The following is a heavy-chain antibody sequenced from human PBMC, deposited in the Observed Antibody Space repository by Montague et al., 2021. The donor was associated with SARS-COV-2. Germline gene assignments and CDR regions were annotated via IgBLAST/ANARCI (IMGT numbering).Heavy chain of an antibody. V-gene: IGHV3-21*01. CDR3: ARGLLEPLDY. D-gene: IGHD1-14*01. J-gene: IGHJ4*02. CDR1: GFTFSSYS. CDR2: ISSSSSYI. Sequence: SLRLSCAASGFTFSSYSMNLVRQAPGKGPEWVSSISSSSSYIYYADSVKGRFTISRDNAKNSLYLQMNSLRAEDTAVYYCARGLLEPLDYWGQGTLVTVSS.